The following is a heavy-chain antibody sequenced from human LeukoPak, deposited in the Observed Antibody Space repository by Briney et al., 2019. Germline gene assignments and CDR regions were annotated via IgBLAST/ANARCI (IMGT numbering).Heavy chain of an antibody. CDR3: AKSQTYDFWSGSDYYFDY. J-gene: IGHJ4*02. D-gene: IGHD3-3*01. CDR1: GFTFSSYA. V-gene: IGHV3-23*01. CDR2: ISESGGST. Sequence: GGSLRLSCAASGFTFSSYAMSWVRQAPGKGLEWVSAISESGGSTSYADSVKGRFTISRDNSKSTLFLQMNSLRAEDTAVYYCAKSQTYDFWSGSDYYFDYWGQGTLVTVSS.